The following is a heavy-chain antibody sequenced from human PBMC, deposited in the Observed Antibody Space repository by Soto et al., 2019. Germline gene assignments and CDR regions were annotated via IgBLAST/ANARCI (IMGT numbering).Heavy chain of an antibody. CDR1: GYTFTIYG. CDR2: ISAYNGNT. CDR3: ARGLTGTTGDDWFDP. J-gene: IGHJ5*02. Sequence: ASVKVSCTASGYTFTIYGISWVRQAPGQGLEWMGWISAYNGNTNYAQKLQGRVTMTTDTSTSTAYMELRSLRSDDTAVYYCARGLTGTTGDDWFDPWGQGTLVTVSS. V-gene: IGHV1-18*01. D-gene: IGHD1-7*01.